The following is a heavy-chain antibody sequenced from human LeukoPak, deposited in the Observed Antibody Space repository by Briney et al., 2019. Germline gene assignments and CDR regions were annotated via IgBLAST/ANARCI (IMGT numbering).Heavy chain of an antibody. CDR1: GFTFSKFA. J-gene: IGHJ5*02. Sequence: GSLRLSCSASGFTFSKFAMTWGRQASRKGVGWGSGISGSGGSTYYADSVKGRFTISRDNSKNTLYLQMNSLRAEDTAVYYCARTAPAAIYWFDPWGQGTLVTVSS. D-gene: IGHD2-2*02. V-gene: IGHV3-23*01. CDR3: ARTAPAAIYWFDP. CDR2: ISGSGGST.